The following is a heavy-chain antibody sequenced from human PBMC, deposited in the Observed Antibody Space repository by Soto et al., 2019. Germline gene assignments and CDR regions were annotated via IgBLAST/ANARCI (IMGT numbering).Heavy chain of an antibody. CDR3: ASPGIAAAGLDY. D-gene: IGHD6-13*01. V-gene: IGHV1-69*02. CDR1: GGTFSSYT. J-gene: IGHJ4*02. CDR2: IIPILGIS. Sequence: SVKFSCKASGGTFSSYTISWVRQAPGQGLECMGRIIPILGISNYXXKFQGRVXXTSDRSTSTAXMELSXLRSEDTAVYYCASPGIAAAGLDYWRQGTLVTVSS.